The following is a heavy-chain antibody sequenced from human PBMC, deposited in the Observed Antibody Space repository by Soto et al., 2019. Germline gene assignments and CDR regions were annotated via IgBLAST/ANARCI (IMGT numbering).Heavy chain of an antibody. CDR2: ITGANGDT. D-gene: IGHD2-21*01. Sequence: QVQLVQSGAEVKKPGASVRLSCKASGYIFTSYVIQWVRQAPGQTLEWMGWITGANGDTKYSQRFQGRVTISRDTSASTAYMDLSSLRSDDTAIYYCVREAGGEFDYGGQGTLVTVSS. J-gene: IGHJ4*02. V-gene: IGHV1-3*01. CDR3: VREAGGEFDY. CDR1: GYIFTSYV.